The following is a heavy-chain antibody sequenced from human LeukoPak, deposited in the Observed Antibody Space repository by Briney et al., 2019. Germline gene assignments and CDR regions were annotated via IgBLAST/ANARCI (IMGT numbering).Heavy chain of an antibody. CDR1: GGTFSSYA. J-gene: IGHJ5*02. D-gene: IGHD3-9*01. V-gene: IGHV1-69*13. Sequence: AVKVSCKASGGTFSSYAISWVRQAPGQGLEWMGGIIPIFGTANYAQKFQGRVTITADESTSTAYMELSSLRSEDTAVYYCARPPEHNDILTGYLPWGQGTLVTVSS. CDR2: IIPIFGTA. CDR3: ARPPEHNDILTGYLP.